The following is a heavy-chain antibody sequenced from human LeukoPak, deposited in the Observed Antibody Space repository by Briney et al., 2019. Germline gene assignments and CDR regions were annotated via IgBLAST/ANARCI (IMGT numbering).Heavy chain of an antibody. CDR1: GFTFSSYG. CDR2: ISGSGGST. CDR3: AKSPVGAASYFDY. J-gene: IGHJ4*02. Sequence: GGSLRLSCAASGFTFSSYGMSWVRQAPGKGLEWVSAISGSGGSTYYADSVKGRFTISRDNSKNTLYLQVNSLRAEDTAVYYCAKSPVGAASYFDYWGQGTLVTVSS. V-gene: IGHV3-23*01. D-gene: IGHD2-15*01.